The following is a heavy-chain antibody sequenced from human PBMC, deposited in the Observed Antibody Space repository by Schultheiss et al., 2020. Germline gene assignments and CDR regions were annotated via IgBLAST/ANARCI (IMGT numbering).Heavy chain of an antibody. CDR1: GFTFSSYA. D-gene: IGHD3-3*01. CDR3: ARGSTDFWSAQNYGMDV. Sequence: GGSLRLSCAASGFTFSSYAMSWVRQAPGKGLEWVAVISYDGSNKYYADSVKGRFTISRDNAKNSLYLQMNSLSAEDTAVYYCARGSTDFWSAQNYGMDVWGQGTTVTVSS. V-gene: IGHV3-30*03. J-gene: IGHJ6*02. CDR2: ISYDGSNK.